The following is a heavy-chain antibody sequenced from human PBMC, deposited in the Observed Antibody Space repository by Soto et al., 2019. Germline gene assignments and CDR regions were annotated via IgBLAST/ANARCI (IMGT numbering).Heavy chain of an antibody. CDR3: ARRYGSCFDY. Sequence: QVQLQESGPGLVKPSETLSLTCTVSGGSISSYYWSWIRQPPGKGLEWIGYIYYSGSTNYNPSLRSRLTLSVDTSKTPFSLKLCSVTAADTAVYYCARRYGSCFDYWGQGTLVTVSS. CDR1: GGSISSYY. V-gene: IGHV4-59*08. CDR2: IYYSGST. D-gene: IGHD5-18*01. J-gene: IGHJ4*02.